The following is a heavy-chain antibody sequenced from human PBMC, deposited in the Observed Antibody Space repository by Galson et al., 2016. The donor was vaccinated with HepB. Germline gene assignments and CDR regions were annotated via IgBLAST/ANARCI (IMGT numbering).Heavy chain of an antibody. CDR1: GGIFNSYT. V-gene: IGHV1-69*13. J-gene: IGHJ4*02. CDR3: ARGVDKYGSFDD. D-gene: IGHD2-2*01. Sequence: SVKVSCKASGGIFNSYTFIWVRQAPGQGLEWMGGIIPIFRTTNYAQKFQNRVTITADDYSPTAYMELSGLTSDDTAVYYCARGVDKYGSFDDWGQGTLVTVSS. CDR2: IIPIFRTT.